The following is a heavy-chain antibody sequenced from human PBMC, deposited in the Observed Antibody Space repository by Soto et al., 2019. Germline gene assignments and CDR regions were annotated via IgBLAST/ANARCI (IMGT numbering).Heavy chain of an antibody. CDR1: GFTFSTYS. CDR3: VLIAKVAY. Sequence: EVQLVESGGGLVQPGGSLRLSCEASGFTFSTYSMNWVRQAPGKGLEWISYITGSSGTIYYADSVEGRFTISRDNAKNSLYLQMDSLRPEDSAVYYCVLIAKVAYWGQGTLVTVSS. CDR2: ITGSSGTI. D-gene: IGHD5-12*01. J-gene: IGHJ4*02. V-gene: IGHV3-48*01.